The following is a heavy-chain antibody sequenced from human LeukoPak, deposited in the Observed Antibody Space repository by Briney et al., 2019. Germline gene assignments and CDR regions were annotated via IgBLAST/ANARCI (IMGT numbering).Heavy chain of an antibody. V-gene: IGHV3-23*01. CDR2: ISGSGGST. D-gene: IGHD3-10*01. J-gene: IGHJ4*02. Sequence: GGSLRLSCAASGFTFSSCAMSWVRQAPGKGPEWVSGISGSGGSTYYADSVKGRFTISRDNSKNTLYLQMNSLRAEDTAVYYCAKSLSGSSPYYFDYWGQGTLVTVSS. CDR3: AKSLSGSSPYYFDY. CDR1: GFTFSSCA.